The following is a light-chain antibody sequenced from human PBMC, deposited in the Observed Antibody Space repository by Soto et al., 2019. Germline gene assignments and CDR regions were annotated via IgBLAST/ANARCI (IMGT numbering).Light chain of an antibody. CDR3: AAWDDSLSGAV. V-gene: IGLV1-44*01. J-gene: IGLJ7*01. CDR2: SND. Sequence: QSVLTQPPSASGTPGQRVTISCSGSGSNIGSHTVSWYQQLPGTAPNLLIYSNDQRPSGVPDRFSGSKSGTSASLAISGLQSEDEADYYCAAWDDSLSGAVFGGGTQLNVL. CDR1: GSNIGSHT.